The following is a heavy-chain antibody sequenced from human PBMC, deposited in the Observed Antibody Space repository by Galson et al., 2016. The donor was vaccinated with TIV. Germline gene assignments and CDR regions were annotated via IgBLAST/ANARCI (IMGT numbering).Heavy chain of an antibody. CDR3: AKDLFGGGWYNYFDP. J-gene: IGHJ6*02. Sequence: SLRLSCAASGFSFSTNGMHWVRQAPGKGLEWVAMISHDGTARYYTDSVKGRFTVSRDNSNNMLYLEMNGLRPEDTALYYCAKDLFGGGWYNYFDPWGQGTTVTVSS. D-gene: IGHD6-19*01. V-gene: IGHV3-30*18. CDR2: ISHDGTAR. CDR1: GFSFSTNG.